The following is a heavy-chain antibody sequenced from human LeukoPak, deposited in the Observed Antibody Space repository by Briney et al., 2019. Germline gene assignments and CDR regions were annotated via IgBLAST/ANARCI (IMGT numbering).Heavy chain of an antibody. Sequence: GESLKISCQGSGYTFPIYWIGWVRQTPGKGLEWMGIIYPSDSRTIYSLSFQGQVTVSADKSISIAYLQWSSLKASDTAIYYCVRHYRPPQHSRAAKPTGYYYYYMDVWGTGTTVIVSS. D-gene: IGHD3-16*02. CDR3: VRHYRPPQHSRAAKPTGYYYYYMDV. J-gene: IGHJ6*03. V-gene: IGHV5-51*01. CDR1: GYTFPIYW. CDR2: IYPSDSRT.